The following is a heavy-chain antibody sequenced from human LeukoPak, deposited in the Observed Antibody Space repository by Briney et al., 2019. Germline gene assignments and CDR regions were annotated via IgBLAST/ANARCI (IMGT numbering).Heavy chain of an antibody. CDR3: AKAANWNDRHNYNYYYGMDV. V-gene: IGHV3-23*01. J-gene: IGHJ6*02. CDR2: VSGSGRST. Sequence: PGGSLRLSCAASGFTFSAFAMSWVRPAPGKGLEWVSAVSGSGRSTFFADSLKGRFTISRDNSKKTLYLQMNSLRAEDTALYYCAKAANWNDRHNYNYYYGMDVWGQGTTVTVSS. CDR1: GFTFSAFA. D-gene: IGHD1-20*01.